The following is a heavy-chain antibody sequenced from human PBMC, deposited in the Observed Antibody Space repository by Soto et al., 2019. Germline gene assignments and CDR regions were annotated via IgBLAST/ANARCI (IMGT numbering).Heavy chain of an antibody. V-gene: IGHV1-2*02. J-gene: IGHJ3*02. CDR3: ARSPLVVIPFDI. D-gene: IGHD3-16*02. CDR2: ITPNSGGT. Sequence: SVKVSCKAPGYTFTGYYMHWVRQAPGQGLASMGWITPNSGGTNYAKKFQGRVTMTRDTSISTAYMELSRLRSDDTAVYYCARSPLVVIPFDIWGQGTMVTVSS. CDR1: GYTFTGYY.